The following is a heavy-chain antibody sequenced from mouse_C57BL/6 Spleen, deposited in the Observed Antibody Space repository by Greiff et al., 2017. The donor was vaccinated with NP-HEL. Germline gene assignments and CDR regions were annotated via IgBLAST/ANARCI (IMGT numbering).Heavy chain of an antibody. J-gene: IGHJ1*03. CDR1: GFTFTDYY. CDR3: ASSLYDYDGDWYFDV. CDR2: IRNKANGYTT. V-gene: IGHV7-3*01. D-gene: IGHD2-4*01. Sequence: EVNVVESGGGLVQPGGSLSLSCAASGFTFTDYYMSWVRQPPGKALEWLGFIRNKANGYTTEYSASVKGRFTISRDNSQSILYLQMNALRAEDSATYYCASSLYDYDGDWYFDVWGTGTTVTVSS.